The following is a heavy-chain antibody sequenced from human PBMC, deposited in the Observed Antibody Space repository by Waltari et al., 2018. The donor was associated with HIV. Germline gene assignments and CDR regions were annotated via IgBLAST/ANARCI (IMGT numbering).Heavy chain of an antibody. CDR2: ISWNSGSI. V-gene: IGHV3-9*01. CDR1: GFTFTDYA. J-gene: IGHJ4*02. D-gene: IGHD6-13*01. Sequence: EVQLVESGGGLVQPGRYLRLSCAASGFTFTDYAMHWVRQAPGKGLEWVSGISWNSGSIGYADSVKGRFTISRDNAKNSLYLQMNSLRAEDTALYYCAKDHGYSSSWGDYWGQGTLVTVSS. CDR3: AKDHGYSSSWGDY.